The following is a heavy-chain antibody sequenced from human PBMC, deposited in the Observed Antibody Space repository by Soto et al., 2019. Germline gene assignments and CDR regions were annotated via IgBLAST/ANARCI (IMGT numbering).Heavy chain of an antibody. V-gene: IGHV3-23*01. D-gene: IGHD2-21*02. CDR1: GLTFGNYA. J-gene: IGHJ2*01. Sequence: EVQLLESGGGLVQPGGSVRLSCAASGLTFGNYAMSWVRQAPGKGLEWVSAISGDSGRTYYADSVKGRFTISRDNSKNTPYLQMNTLRAEDTAVYYCAVTPNWGRDCSAASYWYFDIWGRGTLVTVSS. CDR2: ISGDSGRT. CDR3: AVTPNWGRDCSAASYWYFDI.